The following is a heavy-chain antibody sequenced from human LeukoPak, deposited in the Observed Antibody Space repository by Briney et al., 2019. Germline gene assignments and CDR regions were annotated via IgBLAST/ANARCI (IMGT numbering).Heavy chain of an antibody. CDR3: ARNLGKQWPIGYFDL. D-gene: IGHD6-19*01. V-gene: IGHV4-59*01. J-gene: IGHJ2*01. Sequence: PSETLSLTCTVSGGSISSYYWSWMRQPPGKGLEWIGYIYYSGSTNYNPSLKSRVTISVDTSKNQFSLKLSSVTAADTAVYYCARNLGKQWPIGYFDLWGRGTLVTVSS. CDR1: GGSISSYY. CDR2: IYYSGST.